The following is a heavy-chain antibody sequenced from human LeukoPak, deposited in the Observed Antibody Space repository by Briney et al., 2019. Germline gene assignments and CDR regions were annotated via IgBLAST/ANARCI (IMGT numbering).Heavy chain of an antibody. V-gene: IGHV3-66*01. Sequence: SGGSLRLSCAASGFTVSSNYMSWVRQAPGKGLEWVSVIYSGGSTYYADSVKGRFTISRDNSKNTLYLQMNSLRAEDTAVYYCARDYRMVRGAIRYYYYGMDVWGQGTTVTVSS. J-gene: IGHJ6*02. CDR1: GFTVSSNY. D-gene: IGHD3-10*01. CDR2: IYSGGST. CDR3: ARDYRMVRGAIRYYYYGMDV.